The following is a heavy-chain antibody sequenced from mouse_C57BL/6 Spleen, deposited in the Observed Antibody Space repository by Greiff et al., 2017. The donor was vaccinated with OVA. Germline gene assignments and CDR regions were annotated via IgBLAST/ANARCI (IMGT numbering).Heavy chain of an antibody. CDR1: GYTFTGYW. J-gene: IGHJ2*01. CDR3: ARGTTVVATDYFDY. CDR2: ILPGSGST. V-gene: IGHV1-9*01. D-gene: IGHD1-1*01. Sequence: QVQLQQSGAELMKPGASVKLSCKATGYTFTGYWIEWVKQRPGHGLEWIGEILPGSGSTNYNEKFKGKATFTVDTSSNTAYMQLSSLTTEDSAIYDCARGTTVVATDYFDYWGQGTTLTVSS.